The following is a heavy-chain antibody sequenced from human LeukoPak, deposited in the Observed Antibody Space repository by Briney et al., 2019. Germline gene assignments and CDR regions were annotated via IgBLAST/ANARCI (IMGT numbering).Heavy chain of an antibody. V-gene: IGHV4-38-2*02. CDR1: GYSISSGYY. J-gene: IGHJ4*02. Sequence: SETLSLTCTVSGYSISSGYYWGWIRPPPGKGLEWIGSIYHSGSTYYNPSLKSRVTISVDTSKNQFSLKLNSVTAADTAVYYCAGLSSWTDYWGQGTLVTVSS. D-gene: IGHD6-13*01. CDR2: IYHSGST. CDR3: AGLSSWTDY.